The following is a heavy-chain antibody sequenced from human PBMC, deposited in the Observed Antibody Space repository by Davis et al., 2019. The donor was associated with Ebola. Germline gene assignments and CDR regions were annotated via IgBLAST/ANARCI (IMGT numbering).Heavy chain of an antibody. CDR1: GFTFSSYA. D-gene: IGHD2-15*01. CDR2: ISGSTGNT. Sequence: GESLKISCAASGFTFSSYAMTWVRQAPGKGLEWVSTISGSTGNTHYADSVKGRFTISRDNSKNTLYLQMNSLRVEDTAVYYCAKAIYCSGGSCNLQFDYWGQGTLVTVSS. V-gene: IGHV3-23*01. CDR3: AKAIYCSGGSCNLQFDY. J-gene: IGHJ4*02.